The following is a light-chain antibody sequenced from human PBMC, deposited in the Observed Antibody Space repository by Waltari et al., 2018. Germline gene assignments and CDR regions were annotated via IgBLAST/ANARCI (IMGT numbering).Light chain of an antibody. CDR2: KAF. CDR3: QQYKRPPWT. J-gene: IGKJ1*01. Sequence: DIQMTQSPSSLSASVGDRVTITCRATESINTWLAWYQQKPGKAPKLLIYKAFNLESGVPSRFSGSGSGTEFTLSISNLQPDDFATYYCQQYKRPPWTFGQGTKV. CDR1: ESINTW. V-gene: IGKV1-5*03.